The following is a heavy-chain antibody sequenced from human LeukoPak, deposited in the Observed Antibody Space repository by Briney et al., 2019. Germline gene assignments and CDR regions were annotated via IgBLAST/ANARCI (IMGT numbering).Heavy chain of an antibody. CDR2: IIPIFGTA. J-gene: IGHJ6*04. V-gene: IGHV1-69*06. CDR3: ARLETVDTAMVTSQGYYYYGMDV. CDR1: GDTFSSYA. Sequence: SVKVSCKTSGDTFSSYAISWVPQAPGQGLEWMGGIIPIFGTANYAQKLQGRDTITADKSTSTAYMELSSLRSEDTAVYYGARLETVDTAMVTSQGYYYYGMDVWGKGTTVTVSS. D-gene: IGHD5-18*01.